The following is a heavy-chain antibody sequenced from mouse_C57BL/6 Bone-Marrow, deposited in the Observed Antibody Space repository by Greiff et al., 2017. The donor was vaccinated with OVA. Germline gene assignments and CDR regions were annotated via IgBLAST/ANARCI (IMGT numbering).Heavy chain of an antibody. D-gene: IGHD2-3*01. V-gene: IGHV5-6*02. CDR2: ISSGGSYT. J-gene: IGHJ3*01. Sequence: DVMLVESGGDLVKPGGSLKLSCAASGFTFSSYGMSWVRQTPDKRLEWVATISSGGSYTYYPDSVKGRFTISRDNAKNTLYLQMSSLKSEDTAMYYCARPDGYVSWFADWGKGTLVTVSA. CDR3: ARPDGYVSWFAD. CDR1: GFTFSSYG.